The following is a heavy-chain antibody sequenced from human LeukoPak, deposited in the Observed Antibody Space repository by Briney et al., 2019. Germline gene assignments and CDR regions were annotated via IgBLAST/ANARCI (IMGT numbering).Heavy chain of an antibody. D-gene: IGHD5-18*01. CDR3: AKQSGGYRYDTNDY. CDR1: GFTFSSYA. CDR2: ISGGGGST. J-gene: IGHJ4*02. Sequence: GGSLRLSCAASGFTFSSYAMSWVRRAPGKGLEWISGISGGGGSTYYADSVKGRFTISRDNSENTLYLQMNSLTAEDTAVYYCAKQSGGYRYDTNDYWGQGTQVTVSS. V-gene: IGHV3-23*01.